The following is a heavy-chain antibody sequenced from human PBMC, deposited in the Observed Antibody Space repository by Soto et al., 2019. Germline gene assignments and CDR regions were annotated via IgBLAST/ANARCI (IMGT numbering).Heavy chain of an antibody. CDR1: GGSISSYY. D-gene: IGHD3-9*01. CDR2: IYYSGST. Sequence: SETLSLTCTVSGGSISSYYWSWIRQPPGKGLEWIGYIYYSGSTNYNPSLKSRVTISVDTSKNQFSLKLSSVTAADTAVYYCARDGLLTGHDYWGQGTRVTVAS. V-gene: IGHV4-59*01. J-gene: IGHJ4*02. CDR3: ARDGLLTGHDY.